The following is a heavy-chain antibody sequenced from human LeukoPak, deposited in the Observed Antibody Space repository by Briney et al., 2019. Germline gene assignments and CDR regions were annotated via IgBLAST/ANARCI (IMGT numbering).Heavy chain of an antibody. V-gene: IGHV1-69*13. CDR1: GGTFSSYA. Sequence: SVKVSCTASGGTFSSYAISWVRQAPGQGLEWMGGIIPIFGTANYAQKFQGRVTITADESTSTAYMELSSLRSEDTAVYYCARDGRYYYDSSGYPESYYFDYWGQGTLVTVSS. J-gene: IGHJ4*02. CDR2: IIPIFGTA. D-gene: IGHD3-22*01. CDR3: ARDGRYYYDSSGYPESYYFDY.